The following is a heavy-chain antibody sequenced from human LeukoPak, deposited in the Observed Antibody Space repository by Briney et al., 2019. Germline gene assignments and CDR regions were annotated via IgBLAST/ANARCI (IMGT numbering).Heavy chain of an antibody. J-gene: IGHJ6*03. CDR1: GYTFTDYY. Sequence: ASLKVSCKASGYTFTDYYMHWVRQAPGQGLEWMGWINPNSGGTNYAQKFYARVTMTRDTSAATAYMELSSLRHDDLAVYYCARGRGTSGSNRDFYYYYYMDVWGKGTTVTVSS. D-gene: IGHD2-15*01. CDR3: ARGRGTSGSNRDFYYYYYMDV. V-gene: IGHV1-2*02. CDR2: INPNSGGT.